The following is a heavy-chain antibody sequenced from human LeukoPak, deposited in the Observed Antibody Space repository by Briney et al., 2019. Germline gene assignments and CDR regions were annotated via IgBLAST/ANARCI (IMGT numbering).Heavy chain of an antibody. Sequence: GGSLRLSCAASGLTFDDYGMNWVRQAPGKGLEWVSSISSSSSYIYYADSVKGRFTISRDNAKNSLYLQMNSLRAEDTAVYYCARGRQMGTKLSPWGKYYFDYWGQGTLVTVSS. D-gene: IGHD3-16*01. V-gene: IGHV3-21*01. J-gene: IGHJ4*02. CDR2: ISSSSSYI. CDR3: ARGRQMGTKLSPWGKYYFDY. CDR1: GLTFDDYG.